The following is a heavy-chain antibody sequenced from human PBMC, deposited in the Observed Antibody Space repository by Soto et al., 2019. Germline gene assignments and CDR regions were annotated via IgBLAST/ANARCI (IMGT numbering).Heavy chain of an antibody. J-gene: IGHJ4*02. CDR2: INHSGST. V-gene: IGHV4-34*01. CDR1: GGSFSGYY. Sequence: QVQLQQWGAGLLKPSETLSLTCAVYGGSFSGYYWSWIRQPPGKGLEWIGEINHSGSTNYNPSLKSRVTISVDTSKNQFSLKLSSVTAADTAVYYCAIARYGDYGLASAPFDYWGQGTLVTVSS. D-gene: IGHD4-17*01. CDR3: AIARYGDYGLASAPFDY.